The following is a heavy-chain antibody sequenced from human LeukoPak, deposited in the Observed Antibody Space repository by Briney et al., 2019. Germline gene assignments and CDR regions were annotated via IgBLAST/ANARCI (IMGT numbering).Heavy chain of an antibody. J-gene: IGHJ4*02. CDR2: ISYDGSNK. CDR1: GFTFSSYG. CDR3: ARDEGYYFEY. V-gene: IGHV3-30*03. Sequence: GRSLRLSCAASGFTFSSYGIHWVRQAPGKGLEWVAVISYDGSNKYYADSVKGRFTISRDNSKNTLYVQMNSLRTEDTAVYYCARDEGYYFEYWGQGALVTVSS.